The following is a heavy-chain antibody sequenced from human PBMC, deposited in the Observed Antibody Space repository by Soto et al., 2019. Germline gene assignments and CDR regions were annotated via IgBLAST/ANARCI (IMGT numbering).Heavy chain of an antibody. D-gene: IGHD1-1*01. Sequence: SETLSLTCSVSGGSISSYYWGWIRQPPGKGLEWIGYISYTGSTDYSPSLKSRVTXSVDTSKNQFSLKVRSVTAADTAIYFCARHYPIGNNWNYFDYWGRGTLVTVSS. J-gene: IGHJ4*02. CDR2: ISYTGST. CDR3: ARHYPIGNNWNYFDY. CDR1: GGSISSYY. V-gene: IGHV4-59*08.